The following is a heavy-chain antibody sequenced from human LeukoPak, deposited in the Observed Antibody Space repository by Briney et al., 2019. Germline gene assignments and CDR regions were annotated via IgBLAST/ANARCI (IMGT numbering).Heavy chain of an antibody. CDR3: AREDRDCSSTSCYIGFDY. Sequence: PWGSLSLSCAASGFTFSSYAMHWVRQAPGKGLEWVAVISYDGSNKYYADSVKGRFTISRDNSKNTLYLQMNSLRAEDTAVYYCAREDRDCSSTSCYIGFDYWGQGTLVTVSS. D-gene: IGHD2-2*02. J-gene: IGHJ4*02. CDR2: ISYDGSNK. CDR1: GFTFSSYA. V-gene: IGHV3-30-3*01.